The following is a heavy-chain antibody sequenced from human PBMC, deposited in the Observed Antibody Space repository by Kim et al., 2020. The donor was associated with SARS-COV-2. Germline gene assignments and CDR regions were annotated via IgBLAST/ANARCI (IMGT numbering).Heavy chain of an antibody. D-gene: IGHD3-22*01. CDR1: GFTFSSYD. V-gene: IGHV3-33*01. CDR2: IWYDGNNK. Sequence: GGSLRLSCAASGFTFSSYDMHWVRQAPGKGLEWVAVIWYDGNNKYYADSVKGRFTISRDNSKNTLYLQMNSLRAEDTAVYYCARPNYYDSSGLEYFQYWGQGTLVTVSS. CDR3: ARPNYYDSSGLEYFQY. J-gene: IGHJ1*01.